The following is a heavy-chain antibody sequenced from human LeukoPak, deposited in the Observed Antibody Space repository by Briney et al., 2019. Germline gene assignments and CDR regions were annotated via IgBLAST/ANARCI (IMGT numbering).Heavy chain of an antibody. J-gene: IGHJ4*02. CDR1: GFTFSSYA. D-gene: IGHD1-26*01. CDR3: AKDRVGAILYFDY. V-gene: IGHV3-23*01. CDR2: ISGSGGST. Sequence: GGSVRLSCAASGFTFSSYAMSWVGQAPGRGLEWVSAISGSGGSTYYADSVKGRFTISRDNSKNTLYLQMNSLRAEDTAVYYCAKDRVGAILYFDYWGQGTLVTVSS.